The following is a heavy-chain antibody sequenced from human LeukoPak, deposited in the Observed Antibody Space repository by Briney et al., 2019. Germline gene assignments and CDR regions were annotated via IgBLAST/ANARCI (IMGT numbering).Heavy chain of an antibody. CDR3: LWFGESTNYYYYMDV. CDR1: GFTFSSYS. Sequence: GGSLRLSCAASGFTFSSYSMNWVRQAPGKGLEWVSSISSSSSYIYYADSVKGRFTISRDNAKNSLYLQMNSLRAEDTAVYYCLWFGESTNYYYYMDVWGKGTTVTVSS. D-gene: IGHD3-10*01. V-gene: IGHV3-21*01. CDR2: ISSSSSYI. J-gene: IGHJ6*03.